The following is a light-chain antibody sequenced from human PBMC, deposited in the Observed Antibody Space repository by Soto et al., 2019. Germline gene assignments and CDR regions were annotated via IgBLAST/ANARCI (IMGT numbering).Light chain of an antibody. Sequence: EIVLTQSPGTLSLSPGERATLSCRASQTVSRNYLAWYQQNPGQTPRLLIYGASSRAAGIPDRFSGSGSGTEFSLAISRLEPEDFAVYYCQQYGTSPWTFGQGTKVEIK. CDR1: QTVSRNY. J-gene: IGKJ1*01. CDR3: QQYGTSPWT. V-gene: IGKV3-20*01. CDR2: GAS.